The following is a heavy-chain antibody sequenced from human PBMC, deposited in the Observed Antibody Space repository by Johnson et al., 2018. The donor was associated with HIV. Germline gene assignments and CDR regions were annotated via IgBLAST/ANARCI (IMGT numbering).Heavy chain of an antibody. CDR3: ARDLNHGDTGGGAFDI. CDR2: IYSGGST. D-gene: IGHD1-14*01. J-gene: IGHJ3*02. Sequence: VQLVESGGGLVQPGGSLRLSCAASGFTVSSNYMTWVRQAPGKGLEWVSVIYSGGSTYYADSVKGRFTISRDKSKNTLYLQMNSQRAEDTAVYYCARDLNHGDTGGGAFDIWGQGTMVTVSS. CDR1: GFTVSSNY. V-gene: IGHV3-66*02.